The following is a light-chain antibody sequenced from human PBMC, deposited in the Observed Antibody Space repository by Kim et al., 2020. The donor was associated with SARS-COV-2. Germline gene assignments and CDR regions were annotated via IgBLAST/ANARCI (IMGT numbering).Light chain of an antibody. CDR2: AAS. V-gene: IGKV1-39*01. Sequence: DIHMTQSPSSLSASVGDRVTLTCRASQTISTYLNWYQQKPGKAPNLLIYAASKLQSGVPSRFSGSGSGTEFTLTITNLQPEDFGTLYCQQSFSLPRTFGQGTKVDIK. CDR1: QTISTY. J-gene: IGKJ1*01. CDR3: QQSFSLPRT.